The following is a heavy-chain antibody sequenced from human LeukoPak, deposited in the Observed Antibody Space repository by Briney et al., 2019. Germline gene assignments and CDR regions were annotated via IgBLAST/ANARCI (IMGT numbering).Heavy chain of an antibody. CDR3: ARDRHGSGRAHSFDP. V-gene: IGHV4-59*01. CDR1: GFSIISYY. Sequence: NPSETLSLTCIVSGFSIISYYWSWIRQPPGKGLEWIAYIHYSGSTNYSSSLKSRVTISVDTSKNQFSLKLNSVTAADTAVYYRARDRHGSGRAHSFDPWGQGTLVTVSS. CDR2: IHYSGST. D-gene: IGHD3-10*01. J-gene: IGHJ5*02.